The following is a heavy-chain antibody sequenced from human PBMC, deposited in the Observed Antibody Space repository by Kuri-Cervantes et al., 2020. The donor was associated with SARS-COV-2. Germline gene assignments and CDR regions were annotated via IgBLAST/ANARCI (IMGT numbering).Heavy chain of an antibody. Sequence: SVKVSCKASGGTFSSYAISWVRQAPGQGLEWMGRIIPILGTANYAQKFQGRVTITADKSTSTAYMELSSLRSEDTAVYHCARMSLLQNDAFDIWGQGTMVTVSS. CDR2: IIPILGTA. J-gene: IGHJ3*02. D-gene: IGHD1-26*01. V-gene: IGHV1-69*04. CDR3: ARMSLLQNDAFDI. CDR1: GGTFSSYA.